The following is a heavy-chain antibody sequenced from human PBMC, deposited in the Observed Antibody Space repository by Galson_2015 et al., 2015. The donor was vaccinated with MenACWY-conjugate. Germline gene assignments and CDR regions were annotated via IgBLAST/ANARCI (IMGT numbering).Heavy chain of an antibody. CDR1: GFTVNSNY. V-gene: IGHV3-53*01. J-gene: IGHJ6*03. D-gene: IGHD3-10*01. Sequence: SLRLSCAATGFTVNSNYMSWVRQAPGKGLECVSVIYAGGSTYYTDSVKGRFTVSRDNSNNTVHLQMNSLRVEDTAVYYCARAISLRGSVHFPPDYMDVWGKGTTGTVSS. CDR3: ARAISLRGSVHFPPDYMDV. CDR2: IYAGGST.